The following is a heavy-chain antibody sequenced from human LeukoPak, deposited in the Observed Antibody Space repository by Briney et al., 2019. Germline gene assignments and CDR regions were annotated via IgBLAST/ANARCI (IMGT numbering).Heavy chain of an antibody. J-gene: IGHJ4*02. CDR1: GGSISSSSYY. D-gene: IGHD6-13*01. Sequence: SETLSLTCTVSGGSISSSSYYWGWIRQPPGKGLEWIGSIYYSGSTYYNPSLKSRVTISVDTSKNQFSLKLSSVTAADTAVYYCARGDSSSWYYFDYWGQGTLVTVSS. V-gene: IGHV4-39*07. CDR3: ARGDSSSWYYFDY. CDR2: IYYSGST.